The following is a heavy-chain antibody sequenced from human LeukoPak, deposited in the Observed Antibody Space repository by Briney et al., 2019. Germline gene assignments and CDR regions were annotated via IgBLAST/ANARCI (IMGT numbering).Heavy chain of an antibody. D-gene: IGHD3-3*01. V-gene: IGHV2-5*01. Sequence: SGPTLVKPTQTLTLTCTFSGFSLSTSGVGVGWIRQPPGKALEWLALIYWNDDKRYSPSLKSRPTITKDTSKNQVVLTMTNMDPVDTATYYCAHAYGGHDFWSGYYAYGAHFDYWGQGTLVTVSS. CDR3: AHAYGGHDFWSGYYAYGAHFDY. CDR1: GFSLSTSGVG. J-gene: IGHJ4*02. CDR2: IYWNDDK.